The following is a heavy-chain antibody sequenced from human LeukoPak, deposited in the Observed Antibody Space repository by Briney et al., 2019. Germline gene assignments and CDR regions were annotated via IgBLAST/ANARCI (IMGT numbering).Heavy chain of an antibody. V-gene: IGHV3-23*01. CDR1: AFTFRTYA. CDR2: VSGSGGST. J-gene: IGHJ4*02. D-gene: IGHD5-18*01. CDR3: AKGAASRGYTYVAN. Sequence: GGPLRLSCAASAFTFRTYAMIWVRQAPGKGLEWVSTVSGSGGSTYYADSVKGRFTISRDNSNNTLYLQMNSLRAEDTAVYYCAKGAASRGYTYVANWGQGTLVTVSS.